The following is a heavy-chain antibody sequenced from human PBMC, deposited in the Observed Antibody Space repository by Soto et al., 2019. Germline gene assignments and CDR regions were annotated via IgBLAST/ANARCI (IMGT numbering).Heavy chain of an antibody. Sequence: QEQLVESGGGVVQPGRSLRLSCAASGFSFSSYAMHWVRQAPGKGLEWVALIWHDGSTTSYADSVKGRFTISRVNSKNTHYLQMNNLRAEDTAVYYCARDVETTKANYYYYGMDVWGRGTPVTVSS. D-gene: IGHD5-18*01. CDR2: IWHDGSTT. V-gene: IGHV3-33*01. CDR1: GFSFSSYA. CDR3: ARDVETTKANYYYYGMDV. J-gene: IGHJ6*02.